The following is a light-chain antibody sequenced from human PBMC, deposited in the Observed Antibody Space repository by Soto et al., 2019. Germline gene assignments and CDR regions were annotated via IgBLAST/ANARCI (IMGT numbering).Light chain of an antibody. CDR2: EVS. J-gene: IGKJ4*01. CDR3: QQHIGWPLT. CDR1: QTVRSS. Sequence: EIVLTQSPATLSLSPGERVTLSCRASQTVRSSLAWYQQKPGQAPRLIIYEVSNRATGIPARFSGSGSGTDFTLTISSLEPEDFAVYYCQQHIGWPLTFGGGTKVEI. V-gene: IGKV3-11*01.